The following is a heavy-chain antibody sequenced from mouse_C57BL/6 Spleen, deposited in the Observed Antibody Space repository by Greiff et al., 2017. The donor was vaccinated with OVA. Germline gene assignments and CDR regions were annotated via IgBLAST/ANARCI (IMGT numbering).Heavy chain of an antibody. CDR3: ARGGNYYAMDY. V-gene: IGHV3-6*01. CDR2: ISYDGSN. D-gene: IGHD1-1*01. CDR1: GYSITSGYY. J-gene: IGHJ4*01. Sequence: DVHLVESGPGLVKPSQSLSLTCSVTGYSITSGYYWNWIRQFPGNKLEWMGYISYDGSNNYNPSLKNRISITRDTSKNQFFLKLNSVTTEDTATYYCARGGNYYAMDYWGQGTSVTVSS.